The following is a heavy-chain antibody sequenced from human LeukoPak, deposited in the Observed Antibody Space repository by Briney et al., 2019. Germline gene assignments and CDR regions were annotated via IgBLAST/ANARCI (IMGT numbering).Heavy chain of an antibody. CDR2: INSDGSST. CDR3: ARGVGGYYNPPLGY. J-gene: IGHJ4*02. V-gene: IGHV3-74*03. CDR1: GFTFSSYW. Sequence: PGGSLRLSCAASGFTFSSYWMQWVGQAPGKGLVWVARINSDGSSTEYADSVKGRFTISRENAKNKLYRQMKSRRAEDTAVYYCARGVGGYYNPPLGYWGQGTLVTVSS. D-gene: IGHD3-10*01.